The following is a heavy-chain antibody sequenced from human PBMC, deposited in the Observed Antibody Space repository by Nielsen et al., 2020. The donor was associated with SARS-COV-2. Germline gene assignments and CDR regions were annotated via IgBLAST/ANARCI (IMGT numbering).Heavy chain of an antibody. CDR2: IDPSDSYT. CDR1: GYSFTSYW. D-gene: IGHD3-10*01. V-gene: IGHV5-10-1*01. CDR3: ARGGKSYPVRGVISGMDV. J-gene: IGHJ6*02. Sequence: GESLKISCKGSGYSFTSYWISWVRQMPGKGLEWMGRIDPSDSYTNYSPSFQGHVTISADKSISTAYLQWSSLKASDTAMYYCARGGKSYPVRGVISGMDVWGQGTAVTVSS.